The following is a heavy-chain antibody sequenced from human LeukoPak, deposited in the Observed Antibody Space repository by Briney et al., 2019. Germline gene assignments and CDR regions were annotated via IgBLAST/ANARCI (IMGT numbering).Heavy chain of an antibody. CDR1: GGSISSYY. Sequence: SETLSLTCTVSGGSISSYYWSWIRQPPGKGLEWIGYIYYSGSTNYNPSLKSRVTISVDTSKNQFSLKLSSVTAADTAVYYCARHVDHLIAVAGSSPFDPWGQGTLVTVSS. V-gene: IGHV4-59*08. D-gene: IGHD6-19*01. CDR2: IYYSGST. CDR3: ARHVDHLIAVAGSSPFDP. J-gene: IGHJ5*02.